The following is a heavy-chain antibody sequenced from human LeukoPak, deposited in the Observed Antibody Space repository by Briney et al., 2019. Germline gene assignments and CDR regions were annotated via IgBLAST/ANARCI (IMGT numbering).Heavy chain of an antibody. J-gene: IGHJ4*02. V-gene: IGHV4-59*01. CDR3: ARGGIRGYSAFDNLDF. CDR1: GASINDFY. Sequence: SETLSLTCAVSGASINDFYWTWVRQPPGKGLEWVGYVYYGGSTNYNPSLKSRVSMSVDTSKNQFSLTLTSVTVADTAFYYCARGGIRGYSAFDNLDFWGLGTHVTVSS. CDR2: VYYGGST. D-gene: IGHD5-12*01.